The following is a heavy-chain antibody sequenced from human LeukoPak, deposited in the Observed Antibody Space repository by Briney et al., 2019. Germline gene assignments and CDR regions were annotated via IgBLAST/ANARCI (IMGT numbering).Heavy chain of an antibody. J-gene: IGHJ4*02. CDR2: ISESGGAT. V-gene: IGHV3-23*01. Sequence: PGGSLRLSCAASGFMFSHSAMTWVRQTPGKGLEWVSGISESGGATYYAGSAKGRFTISRDNSKNTLYLQMNSLRSDDTAVYYCATVGVGWVAFEYWGQRALVTVSS. CDR3: ATVGVGWVAFEY. CDR1: GFMFSHSA. D-gene: IGHD3-16*01.